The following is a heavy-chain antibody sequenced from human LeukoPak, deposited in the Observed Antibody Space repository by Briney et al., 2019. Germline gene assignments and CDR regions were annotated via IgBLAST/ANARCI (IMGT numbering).Heavy chain of an antibody. CDR2: IYYSGTT. Sequence: PSETLSLTCTVSGGSMSSYYWSWIRQPPGKGLEWIGYIYYSGTTNYNPSLKSRLTMSVDTSENQFSLRLSSVTAADTAVYYCARGSIFGVSTNWFDPWGQETLVTVSS. V-gene: IGHV4-59*01. CDR3: ARGSIFGVSTNWFDP. D-gene: IGHD3-3*01. J-gene: IGHJ5*02. CDR1: GGSMSSYY.